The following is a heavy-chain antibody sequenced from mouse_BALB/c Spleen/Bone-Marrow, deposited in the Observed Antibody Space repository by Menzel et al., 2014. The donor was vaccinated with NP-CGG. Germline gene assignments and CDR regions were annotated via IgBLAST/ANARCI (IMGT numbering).Heavy chain of an antibody. J-gene: IGHJ3*01. CDR3: ARDDYWFAY. V-gene: IGHV1-18*01. CDR1: GYSFTGFT. CDR2: INPYNGGT. D-gene: IGHD2-4*01. Sequence: DVQLQESGPELVKPGALIKISCKGSGYSFTGFTMNWVKQSHGKNLEWIGLINPYNGGTSYNQKFKGKATLTVDKSSSTAYMELLSLTSEDSAVYYCARDDYWFAYWGQGTLVTGSA.